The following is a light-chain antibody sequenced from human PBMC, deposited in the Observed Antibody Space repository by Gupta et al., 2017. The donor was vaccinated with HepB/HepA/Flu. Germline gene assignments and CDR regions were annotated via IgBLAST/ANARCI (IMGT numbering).Light chain of an antibody. CDR3: QQSDSTPIT. CDR2: AAS. Sequence: IQLTQSPSSLSASVGDRVTITCRASQSISSYLNWYQQKQGKAPKLLIYAASSLKSGVPSRFSGSGSGTDFTLTISRLQPEDFATYYGQQSDSTPITFGGGTKVEIK. V-gene: IGKV1-39*01. CDR1: QSISSY. J-gene: IGKJ4*01.